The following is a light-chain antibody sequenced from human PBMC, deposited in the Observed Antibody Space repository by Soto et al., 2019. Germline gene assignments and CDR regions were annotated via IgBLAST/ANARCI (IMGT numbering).Light chain of an antibody. CDR1: TSNIGNNF. CDR3: GTWDDSLSAVV. CDR2: DID. V-gene: IGLV1-51*01. J-gene: IGLJ3*02. Sequence: QSVLTQPPSVSAAPGQKVTISCSGSTSNIGNNFVAWYRQFPGTAPKLLIYDIDKRPSGIPERFSGSESGTSATLDITGLQTGDEAYYYCGTWDDSLSAVVFGGGTKLTVL.